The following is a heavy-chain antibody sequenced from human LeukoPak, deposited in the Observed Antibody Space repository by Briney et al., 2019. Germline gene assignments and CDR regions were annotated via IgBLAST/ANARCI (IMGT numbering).Heavy chain of an antibody. CDR2: ISSSGSTI. J-gene: IGHJ4*02. D-gene: IGHD3-22*01. Sequence: GGSLRLSCAASGFTFNSYSMNWVRQAPGKGLEWVSYISSSGSTIYYADSVKGRFTISRDNAKNSLYLQMNSLRAEDTAVYYCAREDRGLHYYDSSGYNPWGQGTLVTVSS. V-gene: IGHV3-48*04. CDR3: AREDRGLHYYDSSGYNP. CDR1: GFTFNSYS.